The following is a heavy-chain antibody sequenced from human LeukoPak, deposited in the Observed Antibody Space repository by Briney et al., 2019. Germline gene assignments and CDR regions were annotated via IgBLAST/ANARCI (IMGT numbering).Heavy chain of an antibody. CDR2: INHSGST. D-gene: IGHD1-1*01. V-gene: IGHV4-34*01. CDR3: ARDRLLEDRDYYYYYYMDV. Sequence: SETLSLTCAVYGGSFSGYYWSWIRQPPGKGLEWIGEINHSGSTNYNPSLKSRVTISVDTSKNQFSLKLSSVTAEDTAVYYCARDRLLEDRDYYYYYYMDVWGKGTTVTVSS. CDR1: GGSFSGYY. J-gene: IGHJ6*03.